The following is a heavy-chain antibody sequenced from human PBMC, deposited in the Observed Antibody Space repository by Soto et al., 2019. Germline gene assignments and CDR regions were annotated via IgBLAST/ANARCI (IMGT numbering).Heavy chain of an antibody. Sequence: QVQLQQWGAGLLKPSETLSLTCAVYGGSFSGYYWSWIRQPPGKGLEWIGEINHIGSTNYNPSLKSRVTISVDTSKNQFSPKLTSVTAADTAVYYCARWGIVVVPAAKRRGDYWGQGTLVTVSS. D-gene: IGHD2-2*01. J-gene: IGHJ4*02. V-gene: IGHV4-34*01. CDR1: GGSFSGYY. CDR3: ARWGIVVVPAAKRRGDY. CDR2: INHIGST.